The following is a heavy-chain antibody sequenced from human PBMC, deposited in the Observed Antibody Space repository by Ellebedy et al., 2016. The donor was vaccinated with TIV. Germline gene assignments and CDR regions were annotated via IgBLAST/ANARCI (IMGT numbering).Heavy chain of an antibody. Sequence: SETLSLTXAVYGGSFSGYYWSWIRQPPGKGLEWIGEINHSGSTNYNPSLKSRVTISVDTSKNQFSLKLSSVTAADTAVYYCARGRYSGYLRQKYYFDYWGQGTLVTVSS. CDR3: ARGRYSGYLRQKYYFDY. CDR1: GGSFSGYY. V-gene: IGHV4-34*01. CDR2: INHSGST. J-gene: IGHJ4*02. D-gene: IGHD5-12*01.